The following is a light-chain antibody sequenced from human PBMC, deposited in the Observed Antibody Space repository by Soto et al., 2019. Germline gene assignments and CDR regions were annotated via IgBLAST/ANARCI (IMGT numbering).Light chain of an antibody. CDR1: QSVPGSD. V-gene: IGKV3-20*01. CDR2: DVS. CDR3: QQYGTSPLT. Sequence: EIVLTQSPGTLSMSPGDRATLSCRASQSVPGSDVAWYQQKPGQAPRLLIHDVSSRATGTPERFSGSGSGTDFTLNIGRLEPEDFAVYYCQQYGTSPLTFGGGTRLEIK. J-gene: IGKJ5*01.